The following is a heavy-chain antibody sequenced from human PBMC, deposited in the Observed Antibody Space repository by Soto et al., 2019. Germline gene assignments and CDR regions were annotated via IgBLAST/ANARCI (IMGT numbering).Heavy chain of an antibody. V-gene: IGHV1-8*01. J-gene: IGHJ6*03. Sequence: ASVKVSCKASGYTFTSYDINWVRQATGQGLEWMGWMNPNSGNTGYAQKFQGRATMTRNTSISTAYMELSSLRSEDTAVYYCARRHYSRVRNYYYYYMDVWGKGTTVTVSS. CDR2: MNPNSGNT. CDR1: GYTFTSYD. CDR3: ARRHYSRVRNYYYYYMDV. D-gene: IGHD2-15*01.